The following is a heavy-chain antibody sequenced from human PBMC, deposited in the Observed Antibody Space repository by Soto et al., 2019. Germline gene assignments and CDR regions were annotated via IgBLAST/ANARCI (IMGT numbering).Heavy chain of an antibody. CDR1: GFTFSSYG. J-gene: IGHJ3*02. CDR2: IWYDGSNK. V-gene: IGHV3-33*01. D-gene: IGHD2-2*01. CDR3: ARALPAAHDAFDI. Sequence: GGSLRLSCAASGFTFSSYGMHWVRQAPGKGLEWVAVIWYDGSNKYYADSVKGRFTISRDNSKNTLYLQMNSLRAEDTAVYYCARALPAAHDAFDIWGQGTMVTVSS.